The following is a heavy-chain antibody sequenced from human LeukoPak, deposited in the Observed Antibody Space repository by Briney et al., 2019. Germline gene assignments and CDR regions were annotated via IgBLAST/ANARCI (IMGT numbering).Heavy chain of an antibody. V-gene: IGHV1-46*01. CDR3: ASYSGSYKNWFDP. Sequence: GASVKVSCKESVYTFTGYFMHWVRPAPGQGVEWVGIINPSVGSTRYAQKFQCRVTMTRDTSTSTIYMGVRSMRSEDTAVYYCASYSGSYKNWFDPWGQGTLVTVSS. CDR1: VYTFTGYF. D-gene: IGHD1-26*01. CDR2: INPSVGST. J-gene: IGHJ5*02.